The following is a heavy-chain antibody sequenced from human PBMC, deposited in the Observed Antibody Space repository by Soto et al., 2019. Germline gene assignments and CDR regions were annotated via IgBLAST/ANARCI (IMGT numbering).Heavy chain of an antibody. CDR1: GGSISSGGYS. V-gene: IGHV4-30-2*01. CDR2: IYHSGST. D-gene: IGHD3-22*01. CDR3: ARSLYDSSGYYDAFDI. Sequence: QLQLQESGSGLVKPSQTLSLTCAVSGGSISSGGYSWSWIRQPPGKGLEWIGYIYHSGSTYYNPSLKSRVTISVDRSKNQFSLKLSSVTAADTAVYYCARSLYDSSGYYDAFDIWGQGTMVTVSS. J-gene: IGHJ3*02.